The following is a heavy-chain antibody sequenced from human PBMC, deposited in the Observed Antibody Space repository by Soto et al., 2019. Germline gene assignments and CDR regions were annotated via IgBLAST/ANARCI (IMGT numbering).Heavy chain of an antibody. CDR3: AREKSAAAGPVNTYNWFDP. D-gene: IGHD6-13*01. J-gene: IGHJ5*02. CDR2: IYYSGST. CDR1: GGSISSYY. Sequence: QVQLQESGPGLVKPSETLSLTCTVSGGSISSYYWSWIRQPPGKGLEWIGYIYYSGSTNYNPSLKSRVTISVDTSKNQFSLKLSSVTAADTAVYYCAREKSAAAGPVNTYNWFDPWGQGTLVTVSS. V-gene: IGHV4-59*01.